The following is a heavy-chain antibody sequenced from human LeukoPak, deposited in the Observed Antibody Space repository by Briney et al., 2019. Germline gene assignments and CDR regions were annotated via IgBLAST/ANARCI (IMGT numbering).Heavy chain of an antibody. J-gene: IGHJ6*03. CDR3: AKDAEPDYAIYYYMDV. CDR1: GFTFDDYA. D-gene: IGHD4-17*01. CDR2: ISGDGGST. V-gene: IGHV3-43*02. Sequence: GGSLRLSCTASGFTFDDYAMHWVRQAPGKGLEWVSIISGDGGSTYYADSVKGRFTISRDNSKNSLYLRMNSLRTEDTALYYCAKDAEPDYAIYYYMDVWGKGTTVTVSS.